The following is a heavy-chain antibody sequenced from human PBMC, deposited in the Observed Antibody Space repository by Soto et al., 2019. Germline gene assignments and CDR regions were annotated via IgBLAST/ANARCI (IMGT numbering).Heavy chain of an antibody. D-gene: IGHD1-26*01. Sequence: EVQLLESGGGLIQPGGSLRLSCAASGFTFSSYAMNWVRQAPGKGLEWLSAISGGGGGTYYADSVKGRFTISRDKSKNTLYLRMNSLRAEDTAIYFCAKDSVSDRETFSFDYWGQGTLVTVSS. J-gene: IGHJ4*02. V-gene: IGHV3-23*01. CDR3: AKDSVSDRETFSFDY. CDR2: ISGGGGGT. CDR1: GFTFSSYA.